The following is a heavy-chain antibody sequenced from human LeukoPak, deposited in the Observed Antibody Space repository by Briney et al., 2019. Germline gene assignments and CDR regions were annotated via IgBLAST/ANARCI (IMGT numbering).Heavy chain of an antibody. J-gene: IGHJ6*02. CDR1: GYTFTGYY. CDR3: ARDHRYCSGGSCHSYYGMDV. D-gene: IGHD2-15*01. CDR2: INPNSGGT. V-gene: IGHV1-2*02. Sequence: ASVKVSCKASGYTFTGYYMHWVRQAPGQGLEWMGWINPNSGGTNYAQKFQGRVTMTRDTSISTAYMELSRLRSDDTAVYYCARDHRYCSGGSCHSYYGMDVWGQGTTVTVPS.